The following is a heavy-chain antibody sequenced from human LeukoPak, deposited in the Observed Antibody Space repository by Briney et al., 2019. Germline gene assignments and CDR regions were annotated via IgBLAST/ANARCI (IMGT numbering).Heavy chain of an antibody. CDR3: AIDYDSSGSYFDY. V-gene: IGHV3-23*01. CDR1: GFTFSNYP. J-gene: IGHJ4*02. CDR2: ITGSGGTS. D-gene: IGHD3-22*01. Sequence: PGGSLRLSCVASGFTFSNYPMNWVRQAPGKGLEWVSLITGSGGTSHYADSVKGRFTISRDNSENTLYLQMNSLRAEDTAVYYCAIDYDSSGSYFDYWGQGTLVTVSS.